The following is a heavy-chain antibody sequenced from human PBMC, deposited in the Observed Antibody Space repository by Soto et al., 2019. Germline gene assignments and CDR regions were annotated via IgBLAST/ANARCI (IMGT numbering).Heavy chain of an antibody. CDR1: GFTFRSYW. J-gene: IGHJ4*02. CDR3: TADMPYGDSHEY. V-gene: IGHV3-7*03. CDR2: INQDASER. Sequence: GGSLRLSCAASGFTFRSYWMSWVRQAPGKGLEWVANINQDASERKYVDSARGRFTISRDNAKNSLYLQVNSLRAEDTAVYYCTADMPYGDSHEYWGQGTLVTV. D-gene: IGHD4-17*01.